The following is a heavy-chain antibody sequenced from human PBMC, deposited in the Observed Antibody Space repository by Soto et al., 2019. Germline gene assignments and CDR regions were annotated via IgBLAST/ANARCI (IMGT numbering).Heavy chain of an antibody. CDR1: GYTFTSYG. J-gene: IGHJ6*02. V-gene: IGHV1-18*01. D-gene: IGHD1-26*01. Sequence: ASVKVSCKASGYTFTSYGFSWVRQAPGQGLEWMGWISAHNGDTIYAQKFQDRITMTTDTSTNTAYLELRSPKSGDTAVFYCARSSGTYPPSRYYYGLDVWGQGTTVTVSS. CDR3: ARSSGTYPPSRYYYGLDV. CDR2: ISAHNGDT.